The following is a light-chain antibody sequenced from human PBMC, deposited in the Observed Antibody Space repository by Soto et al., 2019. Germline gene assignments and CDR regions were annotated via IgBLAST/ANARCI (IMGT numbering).Light chain of an antibody. V-gene: IGLV2-14*01. CDR3: SSYTTSSTYV. J-gene: IGLJ1*01. CDR2: EVS. Sequence: QSALAQPRSVSGSPGQSITISCTGTSNDVGGYNYVSWYQQHLGKAPKLMIYEVSNRPSGISNRFSGSKSANTASLTISGLQAEDEADYYCSSYTTSSTYVFGTGTKVTVL. CDR1: SNDVGGYNY.